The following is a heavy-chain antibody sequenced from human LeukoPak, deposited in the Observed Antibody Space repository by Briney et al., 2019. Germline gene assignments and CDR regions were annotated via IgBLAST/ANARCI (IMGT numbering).Heavy chain of an antibody. D-gene: IGHD4-23*01. Sequence: GRSLRLSCAASGFTFSAYGMNWVRQAPGKGLEWVSFISSSGRYIYYADSVKGRFTISRDSAQNSLYLQMNSLRAEDTAVYHCARGPKETHFDYWGQGTLVTVSS. CDR3: ARGPKETHFDY. CDR1: GFTFSAYG. CDR2: ISSSGRYI. V-gene: IGHV3-21*01. J-gene: IGHJ4*02.